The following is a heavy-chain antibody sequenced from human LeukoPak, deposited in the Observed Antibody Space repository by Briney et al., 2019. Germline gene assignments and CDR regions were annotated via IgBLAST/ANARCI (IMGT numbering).Heavy chain of an antibody. J-gene: IGHJ6*03. CDR1: GFTFSSYW. CDR2: IKQDGSEK. V-gene: IGHV3-7*01. Sequence: GGSLRLSCAASGFTFSSYWMSWVRQAPGKGLEWVANIKQDGSEKYYVDSVKGRFTISRDNAKNSLYLQMNSLRAEDTAVYYCARSRYCSGGSCYSDYYYYYMDVWGKGTTVTVSS. D-gene: IGHD2-15*01. CDR3: ARSRYCSGGSCYSDYYYYYMDV.